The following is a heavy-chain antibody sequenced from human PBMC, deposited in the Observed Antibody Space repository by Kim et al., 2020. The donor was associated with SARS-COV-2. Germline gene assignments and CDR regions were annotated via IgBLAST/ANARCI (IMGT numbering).Heavy chain of an antibody. CDR2: IWYDGSNK. CDR3: ARGGGDSSGLYYYYGMDV. D-gene: IGHD3-22*01. Sequence: GGSLRLSCAASGFTFSSYGMHWVRQAPGKGLEWVAVIWYDGSNKYYADSVKGRFTISRDNSKNTLYLQMNSLRAEDTAVYYCARGGGDSSGLYYYYGMDVWGQGTTVTVS. V-gene: IGHV3-33*01. CDR1: GFTFSSYG. J-gene: IGHJ6*02.